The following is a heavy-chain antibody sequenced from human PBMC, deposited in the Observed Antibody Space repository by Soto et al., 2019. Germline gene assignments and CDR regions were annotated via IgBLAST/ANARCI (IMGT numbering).Heavy chain of an antibody. V-gene: IGHV5-51*01. CDR3: ARLAGTSHSWNYAMDV. Sequence: EESLTTSCKVSGYNFPTQWIAWVLQRPGKGLEWMGIIYPRDSDTRYSPSFQGHVTISADKSLSTAYLQWSSLKAPDTAMYYCARLAGTSHSWNYAMDVWGQGTTVTVSS. CDR2: IYPRDSDT. CDR1: GYNFPTQW. D-gene: IGHD1-1*01. J-gene: IGHJ6*01.